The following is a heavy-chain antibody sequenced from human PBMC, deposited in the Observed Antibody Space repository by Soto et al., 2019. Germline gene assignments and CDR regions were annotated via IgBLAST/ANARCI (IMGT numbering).Heavy chain of an antibody. CDR1: GFTFSSYW. D-gene: IGHD6-13*01. CDR2: IKQDGSEK. Sequence: PGGSLRLSCAASGFTFSSYWMSWVRQAPGKGLEWVANIKQDGSEKYYVDSVKGRFTISRDNAKNSLYLQMNSLRAEDTAVYYCARWGDSSSWFINYYYYYGMDVWGQGTTVTVSS. J-gene: IGHJ6*02. CDR3: ARWGDSSSWFINYYYYYGMDV. V-gene: IGHV3-7*01.